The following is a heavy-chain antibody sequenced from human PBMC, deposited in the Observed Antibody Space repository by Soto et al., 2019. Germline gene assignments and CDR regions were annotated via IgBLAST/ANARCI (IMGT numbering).Heavy chain of an antibody. CDR3: ARDFFGIDS. Sequence: QVQLVQAGDEVKKPGASVKVSCKSSGYTFTSYGISWVRQAPGQGLEWMGWINAYNGNTNYAQNLQGRVTMTTDTSTSTAYIELRSLRSDDTPLYYCARDFFGIDSWGQGPLVTVSS. V-gene: IGHV1-18*01. CDR1: GYTFTSYG. D-gene: IGHD3-16*01. CDR2: INAYNGNT. J-gene: IGHJ5*01.